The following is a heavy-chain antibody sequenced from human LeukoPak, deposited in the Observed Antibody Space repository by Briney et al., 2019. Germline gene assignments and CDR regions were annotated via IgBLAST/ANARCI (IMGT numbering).Heavy chain of an antibody. Sequence: GGSLRLSCAASGFTFSSFGMSWVRQAPGKGLEWLSYISRRDNTMSYADSVRGRFITSRDNAKNSLYLQMNSLRAEDAAVYYCAREVAVAGYYFDYWGQGTLVTVSS. V-gene: IGHV3-48*01. J-gene: IGHJ4*02. CDR1: GFTFSSFG. D-gene: IGHD6-19*01. CDR3: AREVAVAGYYFDY. CDR2: ISRRDNTM.